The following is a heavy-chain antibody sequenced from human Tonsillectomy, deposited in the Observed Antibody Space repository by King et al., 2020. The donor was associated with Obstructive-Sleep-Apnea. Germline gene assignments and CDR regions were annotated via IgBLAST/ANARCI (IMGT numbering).Heavy chain of an antibody. V-gene: IGHV4-4*07. Sequence: QLQESGPGLVKPSETLSLNCTVSGGSISSYYWSWIRQPAGKGLEWVGHIYRSGSTNYSPSLKSPVTMSVDTSKNQFSLKLSSVTAADTAVYYCARADYYYYGMDVWGQGTTVTVSS. CDR3: ARADYYYYGMDV. CDR2: IYRSGST. CDR1: GGSISSYY. J-gene: IGHJ6*02.